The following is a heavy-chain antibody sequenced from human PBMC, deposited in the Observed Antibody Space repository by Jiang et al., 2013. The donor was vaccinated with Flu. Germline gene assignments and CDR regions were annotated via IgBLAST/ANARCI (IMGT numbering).Heavy chain of an antibody. Sequence: LLKPSETLSLTCTVSGGSTSGYYWTWIRQPPGKGLEWIGYISYTGATNCNPSLTSRVTISLDTSQSQFSLRLSSVTAADTAIYYCARAPYRGENSRGAFHVWGQGTMVTVSS. CDR3: ARAPYRGENSRGAFHV. J-gene: IGHJ3*01. V-gene: IGHV4-59*01. CDR1: GGSTSGYY. CDR2: ISYTGAT. D-gene: IGHD4-23*01.